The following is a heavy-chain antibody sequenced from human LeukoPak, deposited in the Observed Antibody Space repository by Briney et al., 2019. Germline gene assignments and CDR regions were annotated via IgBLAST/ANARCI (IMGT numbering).Heavy chain of an antibody. CDR2: ISGGGGRT. CDR1: GFTLSDCA. J-gene: IGHJ4*02. CDR3: AKGRYGSSRYPFDY. V-gene: IGHV3-23*01. Sequence: GGSLRLSGAASGFTLSDCAMGWVRQAPGKGLEWVSVISGGGGRTYYAHSVKGRFTISRDNSKNTLYLQMNSLRAEDTAVYYCAKGRYGSSRYPFDYWGQGTLVTVSS. D-gene: IGHD6-13*01.